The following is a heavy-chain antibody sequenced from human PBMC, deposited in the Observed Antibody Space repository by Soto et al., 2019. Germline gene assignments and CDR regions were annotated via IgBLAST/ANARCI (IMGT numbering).Heavy chain of an antibody. V-gene: IGHV3-49*04. CDR2: IRSKAYGGTT. Sequence: GGSLRLSCTASGFTFGDYAMSWVRQAPGKGLEWVGFIRSKAYGGTTEYAASVKGRFTISRDDSKSIAYLQMNSLKTEDTAVYYCTRDIVVVVAATPYYYGMDVWGQGTTVTV. D-gene: IGHD2-15*01. CDR1: GFTFGDYA. J-gene: IGHJ6*02. CDR3: TRDIVVVVAATPYYYGMDV.